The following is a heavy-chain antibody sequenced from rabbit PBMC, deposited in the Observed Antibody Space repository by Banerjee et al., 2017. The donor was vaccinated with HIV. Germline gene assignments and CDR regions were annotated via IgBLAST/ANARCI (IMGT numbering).Heavy chain of an antibody. J-gene: IGHJ6*01. Sequence: QLKETGGGPVQPGGSLTLSCKASGFDFSSYYMSWVRQAPGKGLEWIGIIYAGKGSTDYASWVNGRFTISSDNAQNTVDLQMTSLTAADTATYFCARQHEIESGPIVDLWGPGTLVTVS. CDR3: ARQHEIESGPIVDL. D-gene: IGHD1-1*01. CDR2: IYAGKGST. V-gene: IGHV1S7*01. CDR1: GFDFSSYY.